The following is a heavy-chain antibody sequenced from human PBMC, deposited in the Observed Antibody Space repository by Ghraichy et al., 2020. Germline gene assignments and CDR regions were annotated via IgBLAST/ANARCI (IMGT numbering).Heavy chain of an antibody. CDR2: ISGSGGST. Sequence: GGSLRLSCAASGFTFSSYAMSWVRQAPGKGLEWVSAISGSGGSTYYADSVKGRFTISRDNSKNTLYLQMNSLRAEDTAVYYCAKDGSADTVVPAAIEFDYWGQGTLVTVSS. CDR1: GFTFSSYA. J-gene: IGHJ4*02. V-gene: IGHV3-23*01. D-gene: IGHD2-2*01. CDR3: AKDGSADTVVPAAIEFDY.